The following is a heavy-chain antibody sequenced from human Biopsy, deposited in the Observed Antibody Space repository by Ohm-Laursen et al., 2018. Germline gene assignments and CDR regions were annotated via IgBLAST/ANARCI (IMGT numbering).Heavy chain of an antibody. CDR3: ARTRAHNFGALEF. V-gene: IGHV2-70*04. D-gene: IGHD1-1*01. Sequence: TQTLTLTCSFSGLSLSSAVMRISWVRQPPGNALDCFGCIDWDDDKFYSPSLEPRLSLSKDTTTNQVVLTLTDVDPEDTATYYCARTRAHNFGALEFWGQGILVTVSS. CDR1: GLSLSSAVMR. CDR2: IDWDDDK. J-gene: IGHJ4*01.